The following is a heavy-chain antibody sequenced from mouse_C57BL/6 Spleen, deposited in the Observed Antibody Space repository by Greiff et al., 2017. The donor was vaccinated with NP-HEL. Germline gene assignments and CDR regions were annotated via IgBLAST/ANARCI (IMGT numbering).Heavy chain of an antibody. CDR2: IDPSDSYT. Sequence: QVQLQQPGAELVMPGASVKLSCKASGYTFTSYWMHWVKQRPGQGLEWIGEIDPSDSYTNYNQKFKGKSTLTVDKSSSTAYMQLSSLTSEDAAVYYGARRRVLYDGYPEAMDYWGQGTSVTVSS. J-gene: IGHJ4*01. CDR3: ARRRVLYDGYPEAMDY. V-gene: IGHV1-69*01. D-gene: IGHD2-3*01. CDR1: GYTFTSYW.